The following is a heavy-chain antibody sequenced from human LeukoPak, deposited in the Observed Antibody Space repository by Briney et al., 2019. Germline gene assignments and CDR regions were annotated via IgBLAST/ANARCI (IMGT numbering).Heavy chain of an antibody. V-gene: IGHV1-18*01. Sequence: GASVKDSRKAAGYTFTSYGISWLRQPPGRGIEWIGWISVYNGNRVIARNFQGRVTMTTDTSTDTASMDLKSLTSDDTAVYYCARVGAINLGIPDFWGQGSLVTVSS. CDR2: ISVYNGNR. D-gene: IGHD3-16*01. J-gene: IGHJ4*02. CDR1: GYTFTSYG. CDR3: ARVGAINLGIPDF.